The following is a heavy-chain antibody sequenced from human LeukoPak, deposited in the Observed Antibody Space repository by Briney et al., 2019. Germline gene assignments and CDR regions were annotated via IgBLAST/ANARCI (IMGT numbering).Heavy chain of an antibody. V-gene: IGHV3-7*01. CDR2: IKQDGSEK. J-gene: IGHJ5*02. D-gene: IGHD6-6*01. Sequence: GGSLRLSCAASGFTFSIYWMSWVRQAPGKGLEWVANIKQDGSEKYYAESVKGRFTISRDNAKNTLYLQMNSLRAEDTAVYYCARSARGWFDPWGQGTLVTVPS. CDR1: GFTFSIYW. CDR3: ARSARGWFDP.